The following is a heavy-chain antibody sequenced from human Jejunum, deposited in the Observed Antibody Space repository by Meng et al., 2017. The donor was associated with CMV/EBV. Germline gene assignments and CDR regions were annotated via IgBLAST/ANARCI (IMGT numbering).Heavy chain of an antibody. D-gene: IGHD1-26*01. CDR2: IKEDGSER. J-gene: IGHJ4*02. Sequence: SGFTVDNYWMTWVRQAPGKGLEWVDNIKEDGSERNYVDSVKGRFTVSRDNAKKSLSLEMNSLRVEDTAIYFCARWGGEGSTSGFDFWGQGALVTVSS. V-gene: IGHV3-7*03. CDR1: GFTVDNYW. CDR3: ARWGGEGSTSGFDF.